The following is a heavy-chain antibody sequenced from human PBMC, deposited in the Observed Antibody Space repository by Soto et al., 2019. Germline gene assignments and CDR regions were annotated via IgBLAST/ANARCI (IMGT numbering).Heavy chain of an antibody. CDR1: GFTFSKFA. D-gene: IGHD4-17*01. CDR3: ATYGQHLMDD. V-gene: IGHV3-23*01. J-gene: IGHJ4*02. CDR2: IGSSGDGI. Sequence: VQLLEIGGGLVQPGGSLRLSCAASGFTFSKFAMKWVRQAPGKGLEWVSGIGSSGDGIHYADSVQGRFTISRDNSKNTVNLQMNSLRAEDTAVYYCATYGQHLMDDWGQGTLVTVSS.